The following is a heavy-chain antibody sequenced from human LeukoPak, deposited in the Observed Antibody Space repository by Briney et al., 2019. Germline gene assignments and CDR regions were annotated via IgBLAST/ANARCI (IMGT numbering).Heavy chain of an antibody. Sequence: SETLSLTCTVSGGSISSYYWNWIRQPPGKGLEWIGYIYYSGGTNYNPSLKSRVTISIDTSKNQFSLKLSSVTAADTAVYYCARGQSLFAYWGQGTLVTLSS. J-gene: IGHJ4*02. V-gene: IGHV4-59*01. CDR2: IYYSGGT. CDR1: GGSISSYY. CDR3: ARGQSLFAY.